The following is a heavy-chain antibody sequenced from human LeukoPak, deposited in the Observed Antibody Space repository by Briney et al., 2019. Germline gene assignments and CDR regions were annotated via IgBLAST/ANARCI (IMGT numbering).Heavy chain of an antibody. V-gene: IGHV3-15*01. CDR2: IKSKTDGGTT. J-gene: IGHJ4*02. CDR1: GFTFSNAW. CDR3: TLVVVADPTDY. Sequence: GGSIRLSCAASGFTFSNAWMSWVRQAPGKGLEWVGRIKSKTDGGTTDYAAPVKGRFTISRDDSKNTLYLQMNSLKTEDTAVYYCTLVVVADPTDYWGQGTLVTVSS. D-gene: IGHD2-15*01.